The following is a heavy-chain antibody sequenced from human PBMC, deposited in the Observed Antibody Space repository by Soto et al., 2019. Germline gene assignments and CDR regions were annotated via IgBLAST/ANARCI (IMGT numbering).Heavy chain of an antibody. D-gene: IGHD2-15*01. CDR2: INHSGST. CDR3: ARFSMGYCSGGSCYSGFYYYYYYGMDV. CDR1: GGSFSGYY. Sequence: PSETLSLSCAVYGGSFSGYYWGWIRQPPGKGLEWIGEINHSGSTNYNPSLKSRVTISVDTSKNQFSLKLSSVTAADTAVYYCARFSMGYCSGGSCYSGFYYYYYYGMDVWGQGTTVTVSS. V-gene: IGHV4-34*01. J-gene: IGHJ6*02.